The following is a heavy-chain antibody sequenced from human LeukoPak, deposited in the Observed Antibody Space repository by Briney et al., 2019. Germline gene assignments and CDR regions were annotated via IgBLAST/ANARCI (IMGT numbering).Heavy chain of an antibody. V-gene: IGHV3-21*01. CDR2: ISSSSDYI. CDR1: GFTSSNAW. CDR3: AREEGGAGLYGFDI. J-gene: IGHJ3*02. D-gene: IGHD1-26*01. Sequence: GGSLRLSCAASGFTSSNAWMNWVRQAPGKGLEWVSSISSSSDYIYYADSLKGRFTISRDNAKNSLYLQMNSLRAEDTAVYYCAREEGGAGLYGFDIWGQGTMVTVSS.